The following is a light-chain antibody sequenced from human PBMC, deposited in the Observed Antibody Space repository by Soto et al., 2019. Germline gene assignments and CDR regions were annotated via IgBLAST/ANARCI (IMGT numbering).Light chain of an antibody. CDR1: QSVSSN. J-gene: IGKJ1*01. Sequence: EIVMTQSPATLSVSPGERATLSCRASQSVSSNLAWYQQKPGQAPRLLLYGASTRATGVPARFSGSGSGTEFTLTISSLQSEDFAVYYCHQPNNWPSWTFGQGNRVEIK. V-gene: IGKV3-15*01. CDR2: GAS. CDR3: HQPNNWPSWT.